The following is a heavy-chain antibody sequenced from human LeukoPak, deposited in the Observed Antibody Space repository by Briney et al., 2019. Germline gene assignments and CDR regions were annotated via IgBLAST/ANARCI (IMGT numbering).Heavy chain of an antibody. CDR2: ISGSGGST. D-gene: IGHD4-4*01. CDR1: GFTFSSYA. V-gene: IGHV3-23*01. CDR3: AKTVTTPYYYYGMDV. J-gene: IGHJ6*02. Sequence: GGSLRLSCAASGFTFSSYAMSWVRQAPGKGLERVSAISGSGGSTYYADSVKGRFTISRDNSKNTLYLQMNSLRAEDTAVYYCAKTVTTPYYYYGMDVWGQGTTVTVSS.